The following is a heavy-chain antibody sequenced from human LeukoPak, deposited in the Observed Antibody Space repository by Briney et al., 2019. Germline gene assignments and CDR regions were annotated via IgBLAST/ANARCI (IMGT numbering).Heavy chain of an antibody. CDR3: AKDSGGYYRPFDS. Sequence: GGSLRLSCAASGFTFAGYAMSWVRQTPGKGLEWVSAISGGGGSTYYADSVKGRFTISRDNSKNTLYLQMNSLRAEDTAVYYCAKDSGGYYRPFDSWGQGTLVTVSS. V-gene: IGHV3-23*01. J-gene: IGHJ4*02. CDR2: ISGGGGST. D-gene: IGHD3-22*01. CDR1: GFTFAGYA.